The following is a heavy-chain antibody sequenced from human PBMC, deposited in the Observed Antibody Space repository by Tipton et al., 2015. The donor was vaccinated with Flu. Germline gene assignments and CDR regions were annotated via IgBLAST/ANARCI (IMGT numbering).Heavy chain of an antibody. V-gene: IGHV4-59*01. CDR2: VYYSGPT. D-gene: IGHD6-6*01. Sequence: TLSLTCTVSGGSISGYYWSWIRQPPGQGLEWIGCVYYSGPTRYNSSLKSRVTISVDTSKNQFSLKLTSLTAADTAVYYCARDKRGETARPHFDYWGQGILVTVSS. CDR3: ARDKRGETARPHFDY. J-gene: IGHJ4*02. CDR1: GGSISGYY.